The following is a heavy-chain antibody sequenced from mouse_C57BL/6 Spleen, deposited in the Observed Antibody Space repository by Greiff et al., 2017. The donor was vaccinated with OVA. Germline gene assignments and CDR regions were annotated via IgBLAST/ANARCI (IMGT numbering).Heavy chain of an antibody. J-gene: IGHJ4*01. CDR2: IHPNSGST. CDR1: GYTFTSYW. D-gene: IGHD2-4*01. V-gene: IGHV1-64*01. Sequence: QVQLKQPGAELVKPGASVKLSCKASGYTFTSYWMHWVKQRPGQGLEWIGMIHPNSGSTNYNEKFKSKATLTVDKSSSTAYMQLSSLTSEDSAVYYCARSPSRYDYGYAMDYWGQGTSVTVSS. CDR3: ARSPSRYDYGYAMDY.